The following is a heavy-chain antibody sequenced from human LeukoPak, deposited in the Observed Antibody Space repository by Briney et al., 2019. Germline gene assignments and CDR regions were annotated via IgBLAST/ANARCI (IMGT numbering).Heavy chain of an antibody. D-gene: IGHD3-3*01. J-gene: IGHJ4*02. CDR1: GFTVSTNY. CDR2: IYTGGNT. V-gene: IGHV3-53*01. Sequence: GGSLRLSCAASGFTVSTNYMSWVRQAPGKGLEWVSVIYTGGNTYYADSVTGRFTISRDNSKKTLYLQMNSLRAEDTAVYYCARDGLVQYFDYWGQGTLVTVSS. CDR3: ARDGLVQYFDY.